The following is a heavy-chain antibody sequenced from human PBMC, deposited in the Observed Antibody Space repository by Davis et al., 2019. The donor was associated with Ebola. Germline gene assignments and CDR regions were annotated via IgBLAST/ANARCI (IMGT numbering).Heavy chain of an antibody. V-gene: IGHV3-23*01. CDR3: AKGVWYSSGWYQDPQLDY. CDR2: ISGSGGYT. D-gene: IGHD6-19*01. J-gene: IGHJ4*02. Sequence: GESLKISCVASGFTFGSYAMSWVRQAPGKGLEWVSLISGSGGYTYYADSVKGRFPISRDNFKNTLYLQMNSLRAEDTAVYYCAKGVWYSSGWYQDPQLDYWGQGTLVTVSS. CDR1: GFTFGSYA.